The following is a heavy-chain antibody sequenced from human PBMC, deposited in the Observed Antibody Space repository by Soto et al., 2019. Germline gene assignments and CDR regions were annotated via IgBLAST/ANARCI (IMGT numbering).Heavy chain of an antibody. CDR1: GDSLIGLA. D-gene: IGHD3-22*01. CDR2: FDLEDGET. Sequence: ASVKVSCKVSGDSLIGLAMHWVRQAPGKGLEWMGGFDLEDGETIYAQKFQGRVTMTEDTSTDTGYMELSSLRSEDTAIYYCATVYDSRGYYYISYTFDIWGQGTMVTVSS. J-gene: IGHJ3*02. V-gene: IGHV1-24*01. CDR3: ATVYDSRGYYYISYTFDI.